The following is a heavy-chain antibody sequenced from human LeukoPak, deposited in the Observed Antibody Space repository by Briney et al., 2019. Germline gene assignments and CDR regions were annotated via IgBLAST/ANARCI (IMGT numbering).Heavy chain of an antibody. V-gene: IGHV1-2*02. CDR3: ASSIVGDAGIDP. CDR1: GYTFTGYY. Sequence: ASVKVSCKASGYTFTGYYMHWVRQAPGQGLEWMGWINPNSGGTNYAQKFQGRVTMTRDTSISTAYMELSRLKSDDTAVYYCASSIVGDAGIDPWGQGTLVTVSS. J-gene: IGHJ5*02. CDR2: INPNSGGT. D-gene: IGHD1-26*01.